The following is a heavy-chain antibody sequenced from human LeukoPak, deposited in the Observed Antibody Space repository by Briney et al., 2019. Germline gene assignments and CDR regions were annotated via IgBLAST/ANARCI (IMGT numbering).Heavy chain of an antibody. CDR3: ARGADTAMVKGYWGFDP. J-gene: IGHJ5*02. D-gene: IGHD5-18*01. CDR2: INPNSGGT. V-gene: IGHV1-2*02. Sequence: GASVKVSCKASGYTFTGYYMHWVRQAPGQGLEWMGWINPNSGGTNYAQKFQGRVTMTRDTSISTAYMELSRLRSDDTAVYYCARGADTAMVKGYWGFDPWGQGTLVTVSS. CDR1: GYTFTGYY.